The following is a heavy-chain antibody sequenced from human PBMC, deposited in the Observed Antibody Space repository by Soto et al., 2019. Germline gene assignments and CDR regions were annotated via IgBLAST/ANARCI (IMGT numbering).Heavy chain of an antibody. CDR2: IKSKTDGGTT. J-gene: IGHJ4*02. Sequence: GGSLRLSCAASGFTFSNAWMSWVRQAPGKGLEWVGRIKSKTDGGTTDYAAPVKGRFTISRDDSKNTLYLQMNILKTEDTAVYYCTTDLSWNYGFDYWGQGTLVTVSS. D-gene: IGHD1-7*01. V-gene: IGHV3-15*01. CDR1: GFTFSNAW. CDR3: TTDLSWNYGFDY.